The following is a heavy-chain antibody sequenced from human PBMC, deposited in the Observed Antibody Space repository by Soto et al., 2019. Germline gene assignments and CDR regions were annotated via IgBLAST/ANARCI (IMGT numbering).Heavy chain of an antibody. CDR3: ARDFDQGSFDY. V-gene: IGHV1-3*04. CDR1: GYTFTRYS. Sequence: GASVKVSCKASGYTFTRYSLQWVRQAHGQRLEWMGWINTDNGNTGFSHKFQGRVTVVRDTSANMVYMTLNSLTSGDTAVYYCARDFDQGSFDYWGQGTPVTVSS. J-gene: IGHJ4*01. CDR2: INTDNGNT. D-gene: IGHD2-2*01.